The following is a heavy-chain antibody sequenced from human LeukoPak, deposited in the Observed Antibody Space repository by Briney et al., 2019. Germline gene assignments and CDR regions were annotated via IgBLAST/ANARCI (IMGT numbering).Heavy chain of an antibody. Sequence: GGSLRLSCAASTFTFSNHAMSWVRQGPGKGLEWVSGITGSGSGTFYADSVKGRFTISRDNSNNILYLQIKMLRDEETAVYYCARGQLSVIIRGGLDVWGQGTAVTVSS. V-gene: IGHV3-23*01. CDR3: ARGQLSVIIRGGLDV. CDR2: ITGSGSGT. J-gene: IGHJ6*02. D-gene: IGHD2-21*01. CDR1: TFTFSNHA.